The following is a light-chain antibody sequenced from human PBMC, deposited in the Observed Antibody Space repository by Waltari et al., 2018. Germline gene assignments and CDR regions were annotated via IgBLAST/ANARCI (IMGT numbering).Light chain of an antibody. CDR2: GSS. Sequence: EIVMTQSPATLSVSPGERATLTCRASQSVGSKLAWYQQRPGQAPRLLIYGSSTRATGIPDRFSGSGSETEFTLTISSLQSEDFAVYYCQQYNNWPPITFGQGTRLEIK. CDR3: QQYNNWPPIT. J-gene: IGKJ5*01. V-gene: IGKV3-15*01. CDR1: QSVGSK.